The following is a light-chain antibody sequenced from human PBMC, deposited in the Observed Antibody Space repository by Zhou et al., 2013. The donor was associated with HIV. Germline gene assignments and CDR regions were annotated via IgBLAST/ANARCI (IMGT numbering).Light chain of an antibody. V-gene: IGKV1-27*01. Sequence: DIQMTQSPSSLSASIGDTVTITCRASQGIANYLAWYQQKPGNVPNLLIYAASTLHSGVPSRFSGSGSGTDFALTISSLEPEDAATYYCQKYDSGSRTFGQGTKVEI. CDR1: QGIANY. CDR3: QKYDSGSRT. CDR2: AAS. J-gene: IGKJ1*01.